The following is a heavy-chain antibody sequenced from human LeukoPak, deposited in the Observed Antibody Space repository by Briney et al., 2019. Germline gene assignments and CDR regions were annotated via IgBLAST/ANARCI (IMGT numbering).Heavy chain of an antibody. V-gene: IGHV4-59*12. CDR1: GGSISSYY. Sequence: SETLSLTCTVSGGSISSYYWSWIRQPPGKGLEWIGYIYYSGSTNYNPSLKSRVTISVDKSKNQFSLKLSSVTAADTAVYYCARAGYYYGMDVWGQGTTVTVSS. CDR3: ARAGYYYGMDV. CDR2: IYYSGST. J-gene: IGHJ6*02.